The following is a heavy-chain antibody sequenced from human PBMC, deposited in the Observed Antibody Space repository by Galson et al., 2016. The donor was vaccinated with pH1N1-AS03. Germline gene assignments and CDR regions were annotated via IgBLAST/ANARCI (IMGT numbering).Heavy chain of an antibody. D-gene: IGHD6-13*01. Sequence: PVQHRCKASGYDLTTYYIHWLRQAPGQGLEWMGLINTYTGRTTYAQKFQRRVTMTRDTSITTAIMELSGLASDDSASYFCARVEGIASTPVDWGQGTLVNVS. CDR3: ARVEGIASTPVD. V-gene: IGHV1-2*02. CDR2: INTYTGRT. CDR1: GYDLTTYY. J-gene: IGHJ4*03.